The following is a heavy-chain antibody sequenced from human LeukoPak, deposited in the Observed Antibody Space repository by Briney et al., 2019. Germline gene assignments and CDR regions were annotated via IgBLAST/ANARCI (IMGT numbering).Heavy chain of an antibody. CDR1: GFTFSSYA. CDR2: ISGSGGST. CDR3: AKDSHIVVVPAAMPGY. J-gene: IGHJ4*02. V-gene: IGHV3-23*01. D-gene: IGHD2-2*01. Sequence: GGSLRLSCAASGFTFSSYAMSWVRQAPGKGLEWVSAISGSGGSTYYADSVKGRFTISRDNSKNTLYLQMNSLRAEDTAVYYCAKDSHIVVVPAAMPGYWGQGTLVTVSS.